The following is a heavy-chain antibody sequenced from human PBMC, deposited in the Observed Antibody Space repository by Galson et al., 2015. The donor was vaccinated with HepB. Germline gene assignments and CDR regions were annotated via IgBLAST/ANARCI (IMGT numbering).Heavy chain of an antibody. CDR3: VKEGSWFGGDWFDP. Sequence: SLRLSCAGSGFIFRHHAMAWLRQAPGKGLEWVSGINGRGSTRSYSDAVKGRFSISRDNSKDTVFLQMDKLRAEDTAVYYRVKEGSWFGGDWFDPWGQGALVTVS. J-gene: IGHJ5*02. CDR2: INGRGSTR. V-gene: IGHV3-23*01. CDR1: GFIFRHHA. D-gene: IGHD3-16*01.